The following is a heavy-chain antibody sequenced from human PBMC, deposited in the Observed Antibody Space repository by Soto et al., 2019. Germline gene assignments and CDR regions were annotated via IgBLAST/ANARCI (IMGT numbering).Heavy chain of an antibody. CDR1: GYTFTSYA. J-gene: IGHJ6*01. Sequence: ASVKVSCKASGYTFTSYARNWVRQAPGQGLEWMGWINTNTGNPTYAQGFTGRFVFSLDTSVSTAYLQICSIKAEDTAVYYCARDFSWIQLWSYYYYYGMEVWGQGTPVNVSS. V-gene: IGHV7-4-1*01. CDR2: INTNTGNP. CDR3: ARDFSWIQLWSYYYYYGMEV. D-gene: IGHD5-18*01.